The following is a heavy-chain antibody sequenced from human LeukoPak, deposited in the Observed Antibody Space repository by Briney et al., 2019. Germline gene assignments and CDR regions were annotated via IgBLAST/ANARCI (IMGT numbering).Heavy chain of an antibody. V-gene: IGHV4-38-2*02. Sequence: PSETLSLTCTVSGYSISSGYYWGWIRQPPGKGLEWIGSIYHSGSTYYNPSLKSRVTISVDTSKNQFSLKLSSVTTADTAVYYCARDETVLLWFGELFHDAFDIWGQGTMVTVSS. CDR3: ARDETVLLWFGELFHDAFDI. CDR2: IYHSGST. D-gene: IGHD3-10*01. CDR1: GYSISSGYY. J-gene: IGHJ3*02.